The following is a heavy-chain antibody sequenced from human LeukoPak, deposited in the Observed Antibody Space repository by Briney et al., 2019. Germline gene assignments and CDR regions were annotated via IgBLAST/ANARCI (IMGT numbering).Heavy chain of an antibody. V-gene: IGHV3-13*01. CDR1: GFTFSTYD. Sequence: GGSLRLSCAASGFTFSTYDMHWVRQATGKGLEWVSTIGTSGDTHYPGSVKGRFTVSRENDKNSLYLEMNSLRVGDPAVYYCARGDALRYCSGGSCLIDNWGQGTLVTVSP. CDR3: ARGDALRYCSGGSCLIDN. D-gene: IGHD2-15*01. CDR2: IGTSGDT. J-gene: IGHJ4*02.